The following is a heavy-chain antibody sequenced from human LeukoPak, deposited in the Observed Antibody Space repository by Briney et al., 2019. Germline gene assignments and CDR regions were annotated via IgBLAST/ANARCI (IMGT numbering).Heavy chain of an antibody. CDR3: AKVYFDWLPHGHFDY. J-gene: IGHJ4*02. CDR2: ISGSGGST. Sequence: GGSLRLSCAASGFTFSSYPMSWVRQAPGKGLEWVSAISGSGGSTYYADSVKGRFTISRDNSKNTLYLQMNSLRAEDTAVYYCAKVYFDWLPHGHFDYWGQGTLVTVSS. D-gene: IGHD3-9*01. CDR1: GFTFSSYP. V-gene: IGHV3-23*01.